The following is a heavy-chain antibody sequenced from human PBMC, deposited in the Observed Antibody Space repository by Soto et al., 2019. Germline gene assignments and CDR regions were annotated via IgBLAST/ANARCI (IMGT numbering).Heavy chain of an antibody. CDR1: GFTFSSYA. CDR2: ISGSGGST. V-gene: IGHV3-23*01. CDR3: AKSSGSGSYYTLDYYYYMDV. D-gene: IGHD3-10*01. Sequence: GGSLRLSCAASGFTFSSYAMSWVRQAPGKGLEWVSAISGSGGSTYYADSVKGRFTISRDNSKNTLYLQMNSLRAEDTAVYYCAKSSGSGSYYTLDYYYYMDVWGKGTTVTVSS. J-gene: IGHJ6*03.